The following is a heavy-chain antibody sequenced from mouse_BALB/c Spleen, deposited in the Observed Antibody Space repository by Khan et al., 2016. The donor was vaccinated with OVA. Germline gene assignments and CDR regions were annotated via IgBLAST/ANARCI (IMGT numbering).Heavy chain of an antibody. D-gene: IGHD2-1*01. CDR2: ISSGRTYT. V-gene: IGHV5-6-4*01. Sequence: EVELVESGGGLVNPGGSLKLSCAASGFSFSSYTMSWVRRTPEKRLEWVATISSGRTYTYYPDSVKGRFTISRDNAKNTLYLQMSSLKSEDTAMYYWTREGNFAHWYFDVWGAGTTVTVAS. J-gene: IGHJ1*01. CDR1: GFSFSSYT. CDR3: TREGNFAHWYFDV.